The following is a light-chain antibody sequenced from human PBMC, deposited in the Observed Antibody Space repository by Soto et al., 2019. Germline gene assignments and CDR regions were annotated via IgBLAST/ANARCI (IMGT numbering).Light chain of an antibody. CDR1: QSLSSTY. V-gene: IGKV3-20*01. Sequence: EIVLTQSPGTLSLSPGERATLFCRASQSLSSTYLAWYQQRPGQAPRLLIFGASNRATGIPDRFRGSGSGTDFTLTISRLGPGEFAVYYCQRYGSSSLSFGGGTRVEI. CDR2: GAS. J-gene: IGKJ4*01. CDR3: QRYGSSSLS.